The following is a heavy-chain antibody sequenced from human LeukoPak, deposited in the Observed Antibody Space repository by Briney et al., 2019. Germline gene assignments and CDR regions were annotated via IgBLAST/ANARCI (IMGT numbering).Heavy chain of an antibody. CDR2: INHSGST. CDR1: GGSFSGYY. CDR3: ARRYCSSTSCYSDYFDY. J-gene: IGHJ4*02. V-gene: IGHV4-34*01. Sequence: SETLSLTCAVYGGSFSGYYWIWIRQPPGKGLEWIGEINHSGSTNYNPSLKSRVTISVDTSKNQFSLKLSSVTAADTAVYYCARRYCSSTSCYSDYFDYWGQGTLVTVSS. D-gene: IGHD2-2*01.